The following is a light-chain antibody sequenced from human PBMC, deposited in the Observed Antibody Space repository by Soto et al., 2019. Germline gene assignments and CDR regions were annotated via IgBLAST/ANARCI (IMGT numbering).Light chain of an antibody. CDR1: QGISHY. Sequence: DIQMTQSPSSLSASVGDRVTITCRASQGISHYLAWYQQKLGKVPKLLIYAASTLQSGVPSRFSGSGSGTDFTLTISSVQPEDVATYYCQKDNSAPFTFGPGTKVDIK. CDR3: QKDNSAPFT. V-gene: IGKV1-27*01. J-gene: IGKJ3*01. CDR2: AAS.